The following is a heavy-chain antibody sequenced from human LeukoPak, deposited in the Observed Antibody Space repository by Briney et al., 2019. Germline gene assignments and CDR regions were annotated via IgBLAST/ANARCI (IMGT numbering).Heavy chain of an antibody. Sequence: GGSLRLSCSASGFTFSSYAMHWVRQAPGKGLEYVSAISSNGGSTYYADSVKGRFTISRDNSKNTLYLQMSSLRAEDTAVYYCVKGTNAVVVVAVTLYWGRGTLVTVSS. V-gene: IGHV3-64D*06. CDR2: ISSNGGST. CDR1: GFTFSSYA. D-gene: IGHD2-15*01. J-gene: IGHJ4*02. CDR3: VKGTNAVVVVAVTLY.